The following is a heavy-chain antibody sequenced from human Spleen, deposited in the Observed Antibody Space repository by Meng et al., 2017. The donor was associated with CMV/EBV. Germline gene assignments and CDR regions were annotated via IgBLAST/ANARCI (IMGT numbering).Heavy chain of an antibody. CDR3: ARGTSWFAAHYYYGMDV. J-gene: IGHJ6*02. Sequence: SETLSLTCTVSGGSISSSYYWGWIRQPPGKGLEWIGSMYYSGDTYYNPSLKSRVTISVDTAMNQFSLKLSSVTAADTAVYYCARGTSWFAAHYYYGMDVWGQGTTVTVSS. V-gene: IGHV4-39*07. D-gene: IGHD2-2*01. CDR2: MYYSGDT. CDR1: GGSISSSYY.